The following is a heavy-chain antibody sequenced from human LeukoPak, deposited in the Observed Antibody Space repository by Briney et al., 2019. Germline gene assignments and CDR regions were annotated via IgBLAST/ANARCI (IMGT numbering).Heavy chain of an antibody. CDR3: ARSIGWYEGSFDY. D-gene: IGHD6-19*01. Sequence: QSGGSLRLSCAASGFTFSSYAMHWVRQAPGKGLEWVAVISYDGSNKYYADSVKGRFTISRDNSKNTLYLQMNSLRAEDTAVYYCARSIGWYEGSFDYWGQGTLVTVSS. V-gene: IGHV3-30-3*01. CDR1: GFTFSSYA. CDR2: ISYDGSNK. J-gene: IGHJ4*02.